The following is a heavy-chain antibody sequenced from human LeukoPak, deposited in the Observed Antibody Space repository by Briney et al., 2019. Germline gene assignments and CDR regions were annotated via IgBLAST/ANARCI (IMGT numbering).Heavy chain of an antibody. Sequence: TTGGSLRLSCAASGFTFSNAWISWVRQAPGKGLEWVGRIKSKTDGGTTDYAAPVKARFTISRDDSKNTLYLQMNSLTTEDTAVYYCSTIVYAAFQHWGQGTLVTVSS. D-gene: IGHD5/OR15-5a*01. J-gene: IGHJ1*01. CDR1: GFTFSNAW. V-gene: IGHV3-15*01. CDR2: IKSKTDGGTT. CDR3: STIVYAAFQH.